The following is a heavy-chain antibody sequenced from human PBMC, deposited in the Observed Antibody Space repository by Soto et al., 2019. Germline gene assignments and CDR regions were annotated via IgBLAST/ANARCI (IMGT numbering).Heavy chain of an antibody. J-gene: IGHJ4*02. V-gene: IGHV4-59*01. CDR2: IYYSGST. Sequence: SETLSLTCTVSGGSISSYYWSWIRQPPGKGLEWIGYIYYSGSTNYNPSLKSRVTISVDTSKNQFSLKLSSVIAADTAVYYCARQPTKNGQLWFDYWGQGTLVTVSS. CDR3: ARQPTKNGQLWFDY. D-gene: IGHD5-18*01. CDR1: GGSISSYY.